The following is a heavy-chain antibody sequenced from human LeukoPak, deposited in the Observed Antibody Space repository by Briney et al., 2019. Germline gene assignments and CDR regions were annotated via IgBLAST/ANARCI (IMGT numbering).Heavy chain of an antibody. V-gene: IGHV4-61*02. D-gene: IGHD3-3*01. J-gene: IGHJ6*03. Sequence: SETLSLTCTVSGGSISSGSYYWSWIRQPAGKGLEWIGRVYTSGSTNYNPSLKSRVTISVDTSKNQFSLKLSSVTAADTAVYYCARDRGASITIFGVVIPGDYYYYYMDVWGKGTTVTVSS. CDR2: VYTSGST. CDR3: ARDRGASITIFGVVIPGDYYYYYMDV. CDR1: GGSISSGSYY.